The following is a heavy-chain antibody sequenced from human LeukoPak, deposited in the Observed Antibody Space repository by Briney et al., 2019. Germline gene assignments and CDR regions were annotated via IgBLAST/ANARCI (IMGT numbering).Heavy chain of an antibody. CDR1: GGSISSSSYY. Sequence: SETLSLTCTVSGGSISSSSYYWSWIRQPAGKGLEWIGRIYTSGSTNYNPSLKSRVTISVDTSKNQFSLKLSSVTAADTAVYYCARDGYCSGGSCSTVDWGQGTLVTVSS. V-gene: IGHV4-61*02. CDR3: ARDGYCSGGSCSTVD. CDR2: IYTSGST. J-gene: IGHJ4*02. D-gene: IGHD2-15*01.